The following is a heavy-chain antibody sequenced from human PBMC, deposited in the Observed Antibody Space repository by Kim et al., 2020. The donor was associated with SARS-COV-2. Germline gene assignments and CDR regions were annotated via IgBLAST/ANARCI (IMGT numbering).Heavy chain of an antibody. V-gene: IGHV3-53*01. CDR2: IYSGGRT. CDR1: GFTVSSNY. J-gene: IGHJ4*02. CDR3: ARTRMVRGVIPYLDY. D-gene: IGHD3-10*01. Sequence: GGSLRLSCAASGFTVSSNYMSWVRQAPGKGLEWVSVIYSGGRTYYADSVKGRFTIIRDKSKNTLYLQRNSLGAEETAVYYCARTRMVRGVIPYLDYWGQGTLLTVSS.